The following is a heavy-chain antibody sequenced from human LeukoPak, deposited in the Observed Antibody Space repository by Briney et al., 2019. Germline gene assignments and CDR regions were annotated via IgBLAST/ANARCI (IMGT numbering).Heavy chain of an antibody. V-gene: IGHV4-39*07. CDR3: ARLNFVVVPAAIAFDY. D-gene: IGHD2-2*01. CDR1: GGSISSGSYY. CDR2: INHSGST. Sequence: PSETLSLTCTVSGGSISSGSYYWSWIRQPPGKGLEWIGEINHSGSTNYNPSLKSRVTISVDTSKNQFSLKLSSVTAADTAVYYCARLNFVVVPAAIAFDYWGQGTLVTVSS. J-gene: IGHJ4*02.